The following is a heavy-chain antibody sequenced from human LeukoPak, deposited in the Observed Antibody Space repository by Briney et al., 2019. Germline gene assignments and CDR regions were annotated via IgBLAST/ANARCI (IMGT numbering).Heavy chain of an antibody. J-gene: IGHJ4*02. D-gene: IGHD6-13*01. CDR1: GGTFSSYA. Sequence: GASVKVSCKASGGTFSSYAISWVRQAPGQGLEWMGRIIPILGIANYAQKFQGRVTITADKSTSTAYMELSSLRSEDTAVYYCARDFSGITAALDFWGQGTLVTVSS. CDR2: IIPILGIA. CDR3: ARDFSGITAALDF. V-gene: IGHV1-69*04.